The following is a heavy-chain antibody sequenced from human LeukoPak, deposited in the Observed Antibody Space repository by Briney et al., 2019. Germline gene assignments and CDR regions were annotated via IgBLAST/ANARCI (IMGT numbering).Heavy chain of an antibody. D-gene: IGHD7-27*01. CDR1: GFTFKTEP. V-gene: IGHV3-48*01. J-gene: IGHJ4*02. Sequence: GGSLRLSCATSGFTFKTEPMNWVRQAPGKGLEWLSNIRDSGSEMYYAESVRGRFTISRDNAKNSLFLQMNSLRVEDTAVYYCVRDQNWAFDSWGPGTQVTVSS. CDR2: IRDSGSEM. CDR3: VRDQNWAFDS.